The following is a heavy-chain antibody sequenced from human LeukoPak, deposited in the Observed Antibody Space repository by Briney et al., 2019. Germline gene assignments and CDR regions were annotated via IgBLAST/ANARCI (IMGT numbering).Heavy chain of an antibody. D-gene: IGHD3-3*01. V-gene: IGHV3-23*01. Sequence: PGGSLRLSCAASGFTVSSNYMSWVRQAPGKGLEWVSGITGSGRTTYYADSVKGRFTISRDNSKNSLYLQINSLRAEDTAVYYCSKGLLITILGSLDYWGQGTLVTVSS. J-gene: IGHJ4*02. CDR2: ITGSGRTT. CDR1: GFTVSSNY. CDR3: SKGLLITILGSLDY.